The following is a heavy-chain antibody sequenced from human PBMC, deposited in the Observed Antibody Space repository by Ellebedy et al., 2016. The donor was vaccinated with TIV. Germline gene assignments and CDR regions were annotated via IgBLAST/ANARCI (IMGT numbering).Heavy chain of an antibody. D-gene: IGHD2-2*01. CDR3: ARLIQPLTVVPAAWFDP. V-gene: IGHV4-59*12. CDR1: GGPISSYY. Sequence: MPGGSLRLSCTVSGGPISSYYWSWIRQPPGKGLEWIGYIYYSGITNYNPSLKSRVTISVDTSKNQCSLKLSSVTAADTAVYYCARLIQPLTVVPAAWFDPWGQGTLVTVSS. CDR2: IYYSGIT. J-gene: IGHJ5*02.